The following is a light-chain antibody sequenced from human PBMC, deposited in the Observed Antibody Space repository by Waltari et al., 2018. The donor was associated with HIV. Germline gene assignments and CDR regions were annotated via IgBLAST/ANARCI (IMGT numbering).Light chain of an antibody. J-gene: IGLJ2*01. CDR3: PVWDSSTDLRV. CDR2: DDS. V-gene: IGLV3-21*02. CDR1: TIGSKG. Sequence: SHVLTQPPSVSVAPRPTPRITSLTATIGSKGVHWYQKKPSQAPVLVVQDDSDRPPGIPERFSGSSSCNTATLTISRVEAGDEAEFYCPVWDSSTDLRVFGGGTKLTVL.